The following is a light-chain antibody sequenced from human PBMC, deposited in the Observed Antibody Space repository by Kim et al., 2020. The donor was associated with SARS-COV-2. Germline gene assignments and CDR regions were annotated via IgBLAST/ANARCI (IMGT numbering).Light chain of an antibody. CDR2: AAS. CDR1: QSVSIN. Sequence: DIEMTQSPSALSASVGDRVTISCRASQSVSINLNWYRQRPGKAPRLLISAASNLQSGVPSRFSGSGSGTGFTLTISSLQPEDFGSYYCQQTFSTQYSFGQGTKLEI. CDR3: QQTFSTQYS. J-gene: IGKJ2*03. V-gene: IGKV1-39*01.